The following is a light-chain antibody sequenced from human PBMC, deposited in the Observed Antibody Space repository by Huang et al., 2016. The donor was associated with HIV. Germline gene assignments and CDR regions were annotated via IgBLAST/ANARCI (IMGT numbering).Light chain of an antibody. V-gene: IGKV3-15*01. Sequence: EVVLTQSPGTLSVSPGERATLSCRASQSVSTNLAWYQSKPGQAPRLLIFSASTRATDIPARFSGSGSGTEFTLTISSLQCEDFAVYYCQQYDNWPPLTFGGGTRVDIK. CDR3: QQYDNWPPLT. CDR1: QSVSTN. CDR2: SAS. J-gene: IGKJ4*01.